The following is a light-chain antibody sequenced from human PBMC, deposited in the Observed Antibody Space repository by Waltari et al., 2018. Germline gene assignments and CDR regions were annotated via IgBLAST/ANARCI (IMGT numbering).Light chain of an antibody. CDR2: VNSDGSH. Sequence: QLVLTQSPSASASLGASVKLTCTLDSGHSTNIIASHQQQPQKGPRYLMRVNSDGSHIKGDDIPDRFSGSSSSSGAERYLTISSVQSEDEADYYCQTGGHGTWVFGGGTKLTVL. CDR3: QTGGHGTWV. J-gene: IGLJ3*02. V-gene: IGLV4-69*01. CDR1: SGHSTNI.